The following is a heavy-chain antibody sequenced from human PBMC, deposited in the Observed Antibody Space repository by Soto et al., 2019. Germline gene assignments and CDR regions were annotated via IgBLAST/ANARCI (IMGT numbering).Heavy chain of an antibody. J-gene: IGHJ6*02. D-gene: IGHD3-3*01. Sequence: QVQLVQSGAEVKKPGASVKVSCKASGYIFSTYEINWVRQAPGQGLEWMGWVNPTSAYAVYAQKFRGRVNMTRNISISTAYMELSSLRSDDTAVYYCARVMSSFGVILYAMDVWGQGTTVTVSS. CDR2: VNPTSAYA. CDR1: GYIFSTYE. CDR3: ARVMSSFGVILYAMDV. V-gene: IGHV1-8*01.